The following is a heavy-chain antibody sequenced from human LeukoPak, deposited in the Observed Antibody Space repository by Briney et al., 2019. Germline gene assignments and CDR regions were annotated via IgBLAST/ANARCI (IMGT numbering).Heavy chain of an antibody. J-gene: IGHJ4*02. V-gene: IGHV3-48*03. D-gene: IGHD3-22*01. CDR2: ISSSGSTI. Sequence: GGSLRLSCAASGFTFSSYEMNWVRQAPGKGLEWVSYISSSGSTIYYADSVKGRFTISRDNAKNSLYLQMNSLRAEDTAVYYCAKGPFTYYYDNSGYSYGDYWGQGTLVTVSS. CDR1: GFTFSSYE. CDR3: AKGPFTYYYDNSGYSYGDY.